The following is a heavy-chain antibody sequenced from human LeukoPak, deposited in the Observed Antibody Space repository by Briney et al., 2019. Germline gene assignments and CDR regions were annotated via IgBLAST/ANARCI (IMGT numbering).Heavy chain of an antibody. J-gene: IGHJ4*02. V-gene: IGHV4-34*01. CDR3: ARRSVGHYYGSGSRFDY. Sequence: PSETLSLTCAVYGGSFSGYYWSWIRQPPGKGLEWIGEINHSGSTNYNPSLKSRVTISVDTSKNQFSLKLSSVTAADTAVYYCARRSVGHYYGSGSRFDYWGQGTLVTVSS. CDR1: GGSFSGYY. D-gene: IGHD3-10*01. CDR2: INHSGST.